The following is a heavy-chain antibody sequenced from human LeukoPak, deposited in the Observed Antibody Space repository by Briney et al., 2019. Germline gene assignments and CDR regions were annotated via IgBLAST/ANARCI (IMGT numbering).Heavy chain of an antibody. V-gene: IGHV4-59*01. D-gene: IGHD2-15*01. CDR2: IYYSGST. CDR3: ARGCSGGSCYPGAGRGNWFDP. Sequence: PSETLSLTCTVSGGSISSYYWSWIRQPPGKGLEWIGYIYYSGSTNYNPSLKSRVTISVDTSKNQFSLKLSSVTAADTAVYYCARGCSGGSCYPGAGRGNWFDPWGQGTLVTVSS. CDR1: GGSISSYY. J-gene: IGHJ5*02.